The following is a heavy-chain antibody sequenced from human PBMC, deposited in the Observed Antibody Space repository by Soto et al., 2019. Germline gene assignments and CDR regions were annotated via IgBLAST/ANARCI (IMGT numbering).Heavy chain of an antibody. Sequence: LSLTCAVSGGSISSGGYSWSWIRQPPGKGLEWIGYIYHSGSTYYNPSLKSRVTISVDRSKNQFSLKLSSVTAADTAVYYCARTLGICSSTSCYRRGNWFDPWGQGTLVTVSS. D-gene: IGHD2-2*02. V-gene: IGHV4-30-2*01. CDR2: IYHSGST. J-gene: IGHJ5*02. CDR1: GGSISSGGYS. CDR3: ARTLGICSSTSCYRRGNWFDP.